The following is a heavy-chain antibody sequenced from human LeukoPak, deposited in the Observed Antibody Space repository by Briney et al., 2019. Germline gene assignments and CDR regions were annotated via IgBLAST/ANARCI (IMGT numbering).Heavy chain of an antibody. CDR1: GFTFSSYW. CDR3: ARIGSYYDFWSGPGWFDP. V-gene: IGHV3-7*01. J-gene: IGHJ5*02. D-gene: IGHD3-3*01. Sequence: GGSLRLSCAASGFTFSSYWMSWVRQAPGKGLEWVANIKQDGSEKYYVDSVKGRLTISRDNAKNSLYLQMNSLRAEDTAVYYCARIGSYYDFWSGPGWFDPWGQGTLVTVSS. CDR2: IKQDGSEK.